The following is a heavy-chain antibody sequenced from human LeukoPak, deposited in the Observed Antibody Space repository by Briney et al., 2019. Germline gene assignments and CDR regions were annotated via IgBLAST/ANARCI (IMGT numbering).Heavy chain of an antibody. Sequence: PGGSLRPSCAASGFTFSSYSMNWVRQAPGKGLEWVSSISSSSSYIYYADSVKGRFTISRDNSKNTLYLQMNSLRAEDTAVYYCAKDPAFMITFGGVIDWGQGTLVTVSS. J-gene: IGHJ4*02. CDR2: ISSSSSYI. CDR1: GFTFSSYS. D-gene: IGHD3-16*02. V-gene: IGHV3-21*04. CDR3: AKDPAFMITFGGVID.